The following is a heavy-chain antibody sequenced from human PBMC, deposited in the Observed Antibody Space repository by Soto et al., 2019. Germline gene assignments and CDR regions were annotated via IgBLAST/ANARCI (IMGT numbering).Heavy chain of an antibody. CDR3: ARGETTVFYYGMDV. Sequence: QVQLQELGPGLVKPSQTLSLTCTVSGGSISSGGYYWSWIRQHPGKGLEWIGYIYYSGSTYYNPSLKSRVTISVDTSKNQFSLKLSSVTAADTAVYYCARGETTVFYYGMDVWGQGTTVTVSS. CDR1: GGSISSGGYY. CDR2: IYYSGST. J-gene: IGHJ6*02. D-gene: IGHD4-17*01. V-gene: IGHV4-31*03.